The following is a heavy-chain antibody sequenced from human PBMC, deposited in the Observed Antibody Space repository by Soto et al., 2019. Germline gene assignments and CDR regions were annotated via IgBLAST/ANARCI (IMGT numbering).Heavy chain of an antibody. D-gene: IGHD6-6*01. CDR3: ARDQGAGSSYYYCYGMDV. J-gene: IGHJ6*02. CDR1: GGSISSYY. V-gene: IGHV4-59*01. Sequence: QVQLQESGPGLVKPSETLSLTCTVSGGSISSYYWSWIRQPPGKGLEWIGYIYYSGSTNYIPSLKSRVIISVDTSKNQYSLNLSSVTAADTAVHYCARDQGAGSSYYYCYGMDVWGQGTTVTVSS. CDR2: IYYSGST.